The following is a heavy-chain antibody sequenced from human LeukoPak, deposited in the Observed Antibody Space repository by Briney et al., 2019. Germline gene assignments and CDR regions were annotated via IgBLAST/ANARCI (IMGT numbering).Heavy chain of an antibody. J-gene: IGHJ3*02. CDR3: ASKQVYDSSGFDAFDI. V-gene: IGHV1-46*01. CDR1: GYTFTSYY. D-gene: IGHD3-22*01. Sequence: ASVKVSCKASGYTFTSYYMHWVRQAPGRGLEWMGIINPSGGSTSYAQKFQGRVTMTRDTSTSTVYMELSSLRSEDTAVYYCASKQVYDSSGFDAFDIWGQGTMVTVSS. CDR2: INPSGGST.